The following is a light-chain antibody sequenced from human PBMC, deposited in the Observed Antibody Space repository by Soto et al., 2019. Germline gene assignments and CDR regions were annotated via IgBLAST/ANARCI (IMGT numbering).Light chain of an antibody. CDR2: DAS. CDR3: QQHTNWPLT. J-gene: IGKJ4*01. V-gene: IGKV3-11*01. Sequence: ETVLTQSPATLSLSPGEGATLSCRASHSVSTYLAWYQQKPGQTPRLLIYDASTRATGIPARFSGSGSGTDFTLNISSLEPEDFAVYYCQQHTNWPLTFGGGTKVDI. CDR1: HSVSTY.